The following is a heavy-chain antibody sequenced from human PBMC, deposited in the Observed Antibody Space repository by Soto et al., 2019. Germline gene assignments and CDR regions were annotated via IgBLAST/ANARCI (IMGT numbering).Heavy chain of an antibody. CDR1: GYSFSTYA. J-gene: IGHJ6*02. Sequence: GASVKVSFKASGYSFSTYAMHWVRQAPGQSLEWMGWINGGTGQTKFSQRFQDRITITRDTSASTAYMELSSLRSEDTAVYYCARGKGMEENYYYYGLDIWGQGTTVTVSS. V-gene: IGHV1-3*01. CDR3: ARGKGMEENYYYYGLDI. CDR2: INGGTGQT. D-gene: IGHD1-1*01.